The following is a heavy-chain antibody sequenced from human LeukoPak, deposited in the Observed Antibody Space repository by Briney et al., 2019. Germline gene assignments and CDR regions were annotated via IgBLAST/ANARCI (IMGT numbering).Heavy chain of an antibody. Sequence: GGSLRLSCAASGFTFSSYGMHWVRQAPGKGLEWVSAISGSGGSTYYADSVKGRFTISRDNSKNTLYLQMNSLRAEDTAVYYCAKYSSGWYSPFDYWGQGTLVTVSS. CDR2: ISGSGGST. CDR1: GFTFSSYG. V-gene: IGHV3-23*01. J-gene: IGHJ4*02. CDR3: AKYSSGWYSPFDY. D-gene: IGHD6-19*01.